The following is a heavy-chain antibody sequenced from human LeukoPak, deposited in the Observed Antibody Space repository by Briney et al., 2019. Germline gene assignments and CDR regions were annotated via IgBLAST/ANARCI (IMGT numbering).Heavy chain of an antibody. CDR1: GFTFSTYA. CDR3: AKDIHVAAAVPSHY. J-gene: IGHJ4*02. D-gene: IGHD6-13*01. CDR2: ISGSGANT. V-gene: IGHV3-23*01. Sequence: GGSLRLSCAASGFTFSTYAMSWVRQAPGKGLEWVSTISGSGANTYYADSVRGRFTISRDNSKNTLYLHMNSLRAEDTAVYFCAKDIHVAAAVPSHYWGQGTLVTVSS.